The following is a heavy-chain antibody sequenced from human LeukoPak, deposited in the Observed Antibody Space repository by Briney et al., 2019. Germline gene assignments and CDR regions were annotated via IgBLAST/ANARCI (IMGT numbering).Heavy chain of an antibody. J-gene: IGHJ4*02. D-gene: IGHD3-10*01. V-gene: IGHV4-34*01. CDR2: INHSGGT. CDR1: GGSFSGYS. CDR3: ARGVDYYGV. Sequence: SETLSLTCAVYGGSFSGYSWNWIRQPPVKGLEWIGEINHSGGTNYNPSLKSRVAISVDTSKKQFSLKLSSVTAADTAVYYCARGVDYYGVWGQGTLVTVSS.